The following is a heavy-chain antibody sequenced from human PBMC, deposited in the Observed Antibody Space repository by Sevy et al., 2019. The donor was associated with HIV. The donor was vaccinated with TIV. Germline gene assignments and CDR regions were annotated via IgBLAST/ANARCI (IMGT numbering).Heavy chain of an antibody. CDR3: AKDPYSSGWYYAFDI. CDR1: GFTFDDYA. D-gene: IGHD6-19*01. CDR2: ISWNSGSI. Sequence: GGSLRLSCAASGFTFDDYAMHWVRQAPGKGLEWVSGISWNSGSIGYADSVKGRFTISRDNAKNSLYLQMNSLGAEDTALYYCAKDPYSSGWYYAFDIWGQGTMVTVSS. J-gene: IGHJ3*02. V-gene: IGHV3-9*01.